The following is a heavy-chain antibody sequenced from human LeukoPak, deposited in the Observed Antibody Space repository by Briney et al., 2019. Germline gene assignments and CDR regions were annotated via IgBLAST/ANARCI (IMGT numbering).Heavy chain of an antibody. CDR1: GFTFSSYG. D-gene: IGHD6-19*01. Sequence: GGSLRLSCAASGFTFSSYGMHWVRQAPGKGLEWVAVISYDGSNKYYADSVKGRFTISRDNSKNTLYLQMNSLRAEDTAVYYCARALRAVASDFGYWGQGTLVTVSS. J-gene: IGHJ4*02. CDR2: ISYDGSNK. CDR3: ARALRAVASDFGY. V-gene: IGHV3-30*03.